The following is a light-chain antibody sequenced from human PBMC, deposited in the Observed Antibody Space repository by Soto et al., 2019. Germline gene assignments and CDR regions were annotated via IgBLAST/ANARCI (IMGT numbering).Light chain of an antibody. V-gene: IGKV4-1*01. Sequence: DIVMNQSPDSLAVSLGERATINCKSSQSVLYSSNNKNYLAWYQQKPGQPPKLLIYWASTRESGVPDRFSGSGSGTDFTLTISSLQAEDVAVYYCQQYYSTLITFGQGTRLEIK. CDR1: QSVLYSSNNKNY. J-gene: IGKJ5*01. CDR3: QQYYSTLIT. CDR2: WAS.